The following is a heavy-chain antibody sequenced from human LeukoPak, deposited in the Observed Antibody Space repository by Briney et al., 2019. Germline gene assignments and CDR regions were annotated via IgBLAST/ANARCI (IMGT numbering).Heavy chain of an antibody. J-gene: IGHJ4*02. CDR1: GFTFSDHY. D-gene: IGHD6-19*01. Sequence: GGSLRLSCAASGFTFSDHYMDWVRQAPGKGLEWVGRTRNKANSYTTEYAASVKGRFTISRDDSKNSLYLRMNSLKTEDTAVYYCARVKQWLHYFDYWGQGTLVTVSS. V-gene: IGHV3-72*01. CDR2: TRNKANSYTT. CDR3: ARVKQWLHYFDY.